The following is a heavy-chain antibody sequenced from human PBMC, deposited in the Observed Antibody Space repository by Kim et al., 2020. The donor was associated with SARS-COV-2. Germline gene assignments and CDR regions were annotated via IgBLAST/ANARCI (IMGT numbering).Heavy chain of an antibody. Sequence: GGSLRLSCAASGFTFSSYAMHWVRQAPGKGLEWVAVISYDGSNKYYADSVKGRFTISRDNSKNTLYLQMNSLRAEDTAVYYCARVSRGSGGSSFYYWGDGTLVTVSS. CDR2: ISYDGSNK. V-gene: IGHV3-30-3*01. CDR3: ARVSRGSGGSSFYY. J-gene: IGHJ4*01. CDR1: GFTFSSYA. D-gene: IGHD2-15*01.